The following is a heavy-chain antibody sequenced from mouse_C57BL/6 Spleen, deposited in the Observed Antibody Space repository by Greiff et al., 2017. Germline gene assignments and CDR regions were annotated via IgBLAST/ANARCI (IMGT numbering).Heavy chain of an antibody. Sequence: VKLQQPGTELVKPGASVKLSCKASGYTFTSYWMHWVKQRPGQGLEWIGNINPSNGGTNYNEKFKSKATLTVDTSSSTAYMQLSSLTSEDSAVYYCARRPAADYYAMDYSGQGTSVTVSS. CDR3: ARRPAADYYAMDY. J-gene: IGHJ4*01. V-gene: IGHV1-53*01. CDR2: INPSNGGT. CDR1: GYTFTSYW.